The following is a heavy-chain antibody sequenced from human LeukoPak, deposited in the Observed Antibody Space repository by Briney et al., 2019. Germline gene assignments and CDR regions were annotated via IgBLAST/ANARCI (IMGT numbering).Heavy chain of an antibody. CDR2: IYYSGNT. J-gene: IGHJ4*02. CDR3: ARRSYYYDSSYFDY. CDR1: GGSINSHY. V-gene: IGHV4-39*01. D-gene: IGHD3-22*01. Sequence: PSETLSLTCTVSGGSINSHYLGWIRQPPGKGLEWIGRIYYSGNTYYNAYLKSRVTISVDTSKNQFSLKLSSVTAADTAVYYCARRSYYYDSSYFDYWGQGTLVTVSS.